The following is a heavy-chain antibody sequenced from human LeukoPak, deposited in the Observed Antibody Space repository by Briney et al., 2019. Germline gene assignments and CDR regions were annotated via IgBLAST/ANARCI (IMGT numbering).Heavy chain of an antibody. D-gene: IGHD6-19*01. V-gene: IGHV1-69*05. CDR1: GGTFSSYA. CDR2: IIPIFGTA. Sequence: ASVKVSCKASGGTFSSYAISWVRQAPGQGLEWMGGIIPIFGTANYAQKFQGRVTITRDTSASTAYMELSSLRSEDTAAYYCHFIAVAGTAYFDYWGQGTLVTVSS. J-gene: IGHJ4*02. CDR3: HFIAVAGTAYFDY.